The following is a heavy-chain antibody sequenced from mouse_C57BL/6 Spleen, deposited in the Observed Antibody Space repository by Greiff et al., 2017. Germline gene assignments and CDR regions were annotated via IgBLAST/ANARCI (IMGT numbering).Heavy chain of an antibody. D-gene: IGHD3-2*02. V-gene: IGHV1-52*01. CDR2: IDPSDSET. J-gene: IGHJ3*01. Sequence: QVQLQQPGAELVRPGSSVKLSCKASGYTFTSYWMHWVKQRPIQGLEWIGNIDPSDSETHYNQKFKDKATLTVDKSSSTAYMQLSSLTSEDSAVYYGAGAVSSGEAYWGQGTLLTVSA. CDR3: AGAVSSGEAY. CDR1: GYTFTSYW.